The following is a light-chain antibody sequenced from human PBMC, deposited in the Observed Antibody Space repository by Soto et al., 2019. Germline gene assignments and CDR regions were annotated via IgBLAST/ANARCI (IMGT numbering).Light chain of an antibody. J-gene: IGKJ1*01. CDR2: EAS. Sequence: DIQMTQSPSTLSASVGDRVTITCRASQSVNKWLAWYQQKPGIAPQLLIYEASTLEPGVPSRFSGSGFGTDFTLTINSLQPEDFATYWCQQYKSYSTFGQGTKLDFK. CDR1: QSVNKW. V-gene: IGKV1-5*03. CDR3: QQYKSYST.